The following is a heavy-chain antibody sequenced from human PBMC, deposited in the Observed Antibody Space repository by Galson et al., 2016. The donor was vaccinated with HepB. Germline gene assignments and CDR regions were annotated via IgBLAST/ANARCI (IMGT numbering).Heavy chain of an antibody. CDR2: IYTSGSN. CDR3: TRTGILTGYYDSRRVNYFDY. V-gene: IGHV4-4*07. CDR1: GGSISNYY. Sequence: SETLSLTCTVSGGSISNYYWSWVRQPAGKGLEWLGRIYTSGSNNYNPSLKSRVSMSVDMSKNQFSLKLSSVTAADTAVYYCTRTGILTGYYDSRRVNYFDYWGQGTLVTVSS. D-gene: IGHD3-9*01. J-gene: IGHJ4*02.